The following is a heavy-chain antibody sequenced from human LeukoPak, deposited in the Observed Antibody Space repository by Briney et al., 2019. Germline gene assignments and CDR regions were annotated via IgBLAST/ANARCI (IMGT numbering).Heavy chain of an antibody. Sequence: GGSLRLSCAASGFIFDDYDMNWVRQAPGKGLEWVSHINWNGNTIGYGDSVKGRFTISRDNAKNSLYLQMNSLRAQDTAVYYCAKDGFGELLIPFDYWGQGTLVTVSS. CDR3: AKDGFGELLIPFDY. V-gene: IGHV3-20*04. CDR2: INWNGNTI. D-gene: IGHD3-10*01. J-gene: IGHJ4*02. CDR1: GFIFDDYD.